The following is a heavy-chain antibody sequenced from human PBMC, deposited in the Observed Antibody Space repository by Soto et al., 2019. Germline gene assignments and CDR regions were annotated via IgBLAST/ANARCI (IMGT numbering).Heavy chain of an antibody. Sequence: EVQLVQSGRGLVQPGGSLRLSCVASGFTIYKNDMIWVRQAPGKGLEWVAHIHFDGSAYYADSVKGRFTISKDNSKNMLYFQMNSLRSEDTAVYYCAAYGPNSGDGYWGQGTLVTVSS. CDR3: AAYGPNSGDGY. CDR2: IHFDGSA. D-gene: IGHD4-17*01. V-gene: IGHV3-66*01. J-gene: IGHJ4*02. CDR1: GFTIYKND.